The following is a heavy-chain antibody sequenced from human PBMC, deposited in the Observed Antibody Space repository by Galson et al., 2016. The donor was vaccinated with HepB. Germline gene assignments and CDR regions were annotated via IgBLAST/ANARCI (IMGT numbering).Heavy chain of an antibody. CDR1: GFTFSTYE. CDR3: ARLHWGASSD. Sequence: SLRLSCAASGFTFSTYEMNWVRQAPGKGLEWLSYISNSGSRVYYADSVKGRFTISRDNAKNTLYLEMNSLRAKDTALYYCARLHWGASSDWGQGTLVTVSS. CDR2: ISNSGSRV. D-gene: IGHD7-27*01. J-gene: IGHJ4*02. V-gene: IGHV3-48*03.